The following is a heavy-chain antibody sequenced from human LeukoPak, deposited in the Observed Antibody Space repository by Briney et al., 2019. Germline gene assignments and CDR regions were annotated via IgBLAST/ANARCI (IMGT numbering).Heavy chain of an antibody. J-gene: IGHJ4*02. CDR3: ARGGHNYVGY. CDR1: GGSFSGYY. CDR2: INHSGST. V-gene: IGHV4-34*01. D-gene: IGHD4-11*01. Sequence: SETLSLTCAVYGGSFSGYYWSWIRQPPGKGLEWIGEINHSGSTNYNPSLKSRVTISVDTSKNQFSLKLSSVTAADTAVYYCARGGHNYVGYWGQGTLVTVSS.